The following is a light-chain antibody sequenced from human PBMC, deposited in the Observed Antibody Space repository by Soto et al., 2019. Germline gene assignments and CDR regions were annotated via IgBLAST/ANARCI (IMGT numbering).Light chain of an antibody. CDR2: AAS. CDR1: QSINSW. V-gene: IGKV1-39*01. J-gene: IGKJ1*01. Sequence: DIQFTQSPSSLSSSVLERFTITCRSNQSINSWLAWYQQKPGKAPKLLIYAASYLQSGVPSRFSGSASGADFTLTISNLQPDDFATYYCQQSYSTPRTFGQGTKVDI. CDR3: QQSYSTPRT.